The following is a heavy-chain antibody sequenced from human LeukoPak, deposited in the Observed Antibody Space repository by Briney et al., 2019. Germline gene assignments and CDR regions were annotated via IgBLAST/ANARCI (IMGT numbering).Heavy chain of an antibody. J-gene: IGHJ4*02. CDR3: AKITTFIVGATPDY. Sequence: GGSLRLSCAASGFTFSSYGMHWVRQAPGKGLEWVAVISYDGSNKYYADSVKGRFTISRDNSKNTLYLQMNSRRAEEKAVYYCAKITTFIVGATPDYWGQGTLVTVSS. D-gene: IGHD1-26*01. CDR1: GFTFSSYG. V-gene: IGHV3-30*18. CDR2: ISYDGSNK.